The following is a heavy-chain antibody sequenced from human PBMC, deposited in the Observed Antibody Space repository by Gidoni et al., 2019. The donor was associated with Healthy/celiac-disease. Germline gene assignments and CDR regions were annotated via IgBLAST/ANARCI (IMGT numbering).Heavy chain of an antibody. CDR1: GGSITSSNW. Sequence: VQLQVSGSGLVKPSASLSLTCPVSGGSITSSNWWRWVRQPPGKGLEWVGEIYHRGCTNYNPSLKSRVTRSVDKAKNQFALKLSSVTAADTAVYYCARGGVAARPDYWGQGTLVTVSS. V-gene: IGHV4-4*02. CDR3: ARGGVAARPDY. J-gene: IGHJ4*02. CDR2: IYHRGCT. D-gene: IGHD6-6*01.